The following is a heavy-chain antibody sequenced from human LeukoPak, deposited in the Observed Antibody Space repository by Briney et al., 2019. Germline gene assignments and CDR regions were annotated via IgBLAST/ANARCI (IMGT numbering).Heavy chain of an antibody. CDR2: IYYSGST. D-gene: IGHD3-16*01. Sequence: SETLSLTCTVSGGSISSSSYYWGWVRQPPGKGLEWIGSIYYSGSTYYNPSLKSRVTISVDTSKNQFSLKLSSVTAADTAVYYCARGDDYVWGSYRIFLKYYFDYWGQGTLVTVSS. CDR1: GGSISSSSYY. J-gene: IGHJ4*02. CDR3: ARGDDYVWGSYRIFLKYYFDY. V-gene: IGHV4-39*07.